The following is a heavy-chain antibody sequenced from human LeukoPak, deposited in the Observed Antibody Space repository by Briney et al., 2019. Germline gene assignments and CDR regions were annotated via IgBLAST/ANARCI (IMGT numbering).Heavy chain of an antibody. CDR3: ASYCGGDCYYAY. V-gene: IGHV3-48*01. J-gene: IGHJ4*02. Sequence: GGSLRLSCAASGFTFSSYSMNWVRQAPGKGLEWVPYISSSSSTIYYADSVKGRFTISRDNSKNTLYLQMNSLRAEDTAVYYCASYCGGDCYYAYWGQGTLVTVSS. CDR2: ISSSSSTI. D-gene: IGHD2-21*02. CDR1: GFTFSSYS.